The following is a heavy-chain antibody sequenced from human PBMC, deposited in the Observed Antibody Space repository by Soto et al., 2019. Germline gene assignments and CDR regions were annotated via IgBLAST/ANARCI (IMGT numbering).Heavy chain of an antibody. CDR2: IRHSGST. CDR3: ARGGGDYDYAVDV. CDR1: GGSFY. D-gene: IGHD4-17*01. V-gene: IGHV4-34*01. Sequence: QVQLQQWGAGLLKPSETLSLNCAVYGGSFYWTWIRQPPGTGLEWIGEIRHSGSTNYNPSLKSRVSISIARSKSQVSLTVYSVTAADTAVYYCARGGGDYDYAVDVWGQGTTVTVSS. J-gene: IGHJ6*02.